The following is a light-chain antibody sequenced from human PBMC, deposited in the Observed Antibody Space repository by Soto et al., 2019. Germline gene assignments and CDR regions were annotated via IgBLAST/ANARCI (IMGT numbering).Light chain of an antibody. CDR3: QQYNNWPPHT. J-gene: IGKJ1*01. Sequence: EIVLTQSPGTLSLSPGERATLSCRASQSVSRNLAWYQQKPGQAPRLLIHGASTRATGIPARFSGSGSGTEFTLTISSLQSEDFAVYFCQQYNNWPPHTFGQGTKVDIK. CDR1: QSVSRN. CDR2: GAS. V-gene: IGKV3-15*01.